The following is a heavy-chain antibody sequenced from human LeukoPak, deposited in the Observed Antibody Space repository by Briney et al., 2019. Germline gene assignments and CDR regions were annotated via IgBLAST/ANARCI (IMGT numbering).Heavy chain of an antibody. J-gene: IGHJ4*02. CDR2: IKQDGSEK. D-gene: IGHD1-26*01. CDR1: GFTFSSYW. Sequence: GGSLGLSCAASGFTFSSYWMSWVRQAPGKGLEWVANIKQDGSEKYYVDSVKGRFTISRDNAKNSLYLQMNSLRAEDTAVYYCARDPGVGATLDYFDYWGQGTLVTVSS. V-gene: IGHV3-7*03. CDR3: ARDPGVGATLDYFDY.